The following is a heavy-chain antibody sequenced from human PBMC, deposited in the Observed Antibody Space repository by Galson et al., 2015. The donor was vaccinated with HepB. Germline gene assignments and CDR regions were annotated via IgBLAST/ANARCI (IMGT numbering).Heavy chain of an antibody. CDR3: AKDISPRPPYYFDY. J-gene: IGHJ4*02. V-gene: IGHV3-9*01. CDR2: ISWNSGTI. Sequence: SLRLSCATSGFTFDDYALHWVRQAPGKGLEWVSGISWNSGTIGYADSVKGRFTISRDDATKSVYLQMNSLRAEDTALYYCAKDISPRPPYYFDYWGQGTLVTVSS. CDR1: GFTFDDYA.